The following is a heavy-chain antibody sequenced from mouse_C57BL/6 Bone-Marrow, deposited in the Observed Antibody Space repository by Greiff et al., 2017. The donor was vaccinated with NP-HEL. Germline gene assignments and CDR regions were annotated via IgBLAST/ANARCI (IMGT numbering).Heavy chain of an antibody. CDR3: ARRRSSSYIDH. CDR1: GYAFTNYL. CDR2: INPGSGGT. D-gene: IGHD1-1*01. V-gene: IGHV1-54*01. Sequence: QVQLQQSGAELVRPGTSVKVSCKASGYAFTNYLIEWVKQRPGQGLEWIGVINPGSGGTNYNEKFKGKATLTADESSSTTYMQLSSLTAEDSAIYLCARRRSSSYIDHWGKGTSPTVSS. J-gene: IGHJ2*02.